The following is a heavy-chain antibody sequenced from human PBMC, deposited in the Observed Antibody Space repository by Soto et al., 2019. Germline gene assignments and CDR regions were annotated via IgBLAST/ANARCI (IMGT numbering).Heavy chain of an antibody. J-gene: IGHJ6*02. CDR3: ARASEYYDILTGYYYYYGMDV. Sequence: GGSLRLSCAASGFTFSSYSMNWVRQAPGKGLEWVSYISSSSSTIYYADSVKGRFTISRDNAKNSLYLQMNSLRAEDTAVYYCARASEYYDILTGYYYYYGMDVWGQGTTVTVSS. CDR1: GFTFSSYS. D-gene: IGHD3-9*01. CDR2: ISSSSSTI. V-gene: IGHV3-48*01.